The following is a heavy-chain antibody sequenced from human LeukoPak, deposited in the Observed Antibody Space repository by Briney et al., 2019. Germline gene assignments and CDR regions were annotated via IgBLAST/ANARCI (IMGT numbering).Heavy chain of an antibody. V-gene: IGHV5-51*01. CDR3: ARRRDLYSGSYYPFDY. CDR1: GYSFTSFW. D-gene: IGHD1-26*01. CDR2: IYPGDSDT. J-gene: IGHJ4*02. Sequence: GESLKISCKGSGYSFTSFWIAWVRPMPGKGLECMGIIYPGDSDTRYSPSFQGQVTISADKSISTAYLQWSSLKASDTAMYYCARRRDLYSGSYYPFDYWGQGTLVTVSS.